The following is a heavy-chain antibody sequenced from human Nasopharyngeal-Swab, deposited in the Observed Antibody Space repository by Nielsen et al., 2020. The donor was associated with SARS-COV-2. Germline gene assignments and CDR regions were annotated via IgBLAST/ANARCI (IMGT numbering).Heavy chain of an antibody. CDR1: GYTFTGYY. J-gene: IGHJ6*02. D-gene: IGHD6-19*01. CDR3: ARDSSDPYGMDV. V-gene: IGHV1-2*04. CDR2: INPNSGGT. Sequence: ASVKVSCKASGYTFTGYYMRWVRQAPGQGLEWMGWINPNSGGTNYAQKFQGWVTMTRDTSISTAYMELSRLRSDDTAVYYCARDSSDPYGMDVWGQGTTVTVSS.